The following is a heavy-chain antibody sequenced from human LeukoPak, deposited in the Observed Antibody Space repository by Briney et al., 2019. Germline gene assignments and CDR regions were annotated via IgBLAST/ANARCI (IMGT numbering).Heavy chain of an antibody. CDR1: GFTFSSYW. J-gene: IGHJ5*02. CDR3: AKQDGYSSSRELDP. Sequence: PGGSLRLSCAASGFTFSSYWMSWVRQAPGKGLEWVAVISYDGSNKYYADSVKGRFTISRDNSKNTLYLQMNSLRAEDTAVYYCAKQDGYSSSRELDPWGQGTLVTVSS. D-gene: IGHD6-13*01. V-gene: IGHV3-30*18. CDR2: ISYDGSNK.